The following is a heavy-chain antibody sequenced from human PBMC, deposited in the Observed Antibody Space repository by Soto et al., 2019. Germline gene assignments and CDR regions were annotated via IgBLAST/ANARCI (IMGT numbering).Heavy chain of an antibody. Sequence: ASVKVSCKASGYTFTSYGISWVRQAPGQGHEWMGWISAYNGNTNYAQKLQGRVTMTTDTSTSTAYMELRSLRSDDAAVYYCARAPRAFMITFGGVIVPRSTDDYWGQGTLVTVSS. J-gene: IGHJ4*02. D-gene: IGHD3-16*02. CDR2: ISAYNGNT. CDR3: ARAPRAFMITFGGVIVPRSTDDY. V-gene: IGHV1-18*01. CDR1: GYTFTSYG.